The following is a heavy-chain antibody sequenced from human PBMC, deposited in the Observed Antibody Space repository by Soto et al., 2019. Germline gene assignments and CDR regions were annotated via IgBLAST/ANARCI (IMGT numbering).Heavy chain of an antibody. Sequence: QVQLVQSGAEVKKPGSSVKVSCKASGGTFSSYTISWVRQAPGQGLEWMGRIIPILGIANYAQKFQGRVTITADKSTCTAYMELRSLRSEDTAVYYCARESGIAAAGADYWGQGTLVTVSS. CDR2: IIPILGIA. CDR1: GGTFSSYT. V-gene: IGHV1-69*08. J-gene: IGHJ4*02. CDR3: ARESGIAAAGADY. D-gene: IGHD6-13*01.